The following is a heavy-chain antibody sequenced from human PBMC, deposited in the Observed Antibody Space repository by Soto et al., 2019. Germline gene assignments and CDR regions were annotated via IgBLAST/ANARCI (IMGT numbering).Heavy chain of an antibody. J-gene: IGHJ5*02. CDR1: GGSISSSNW. Sequence: SETLSLTCAVSGGSISSSNWWSWVRQPPGKGLEWIGEIYHSGSTNYNPSLKSRVTISVDKSKNQFSLKLSSVTAADTAVYYCARAPGVVVVPAAIGPWGQGTLVTVSS. CDR2: IYHSGST. D-gene: IGHD2-2*02. CDR3: ARAPGVVVVPAAIGP. V-gene: IGHV4-4*02.